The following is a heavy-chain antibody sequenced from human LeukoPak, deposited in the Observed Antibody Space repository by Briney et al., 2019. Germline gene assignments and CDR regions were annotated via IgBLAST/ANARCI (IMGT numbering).Heavy chain of an antibody. CDR2: INHSGST. J-gene: IGHJ4*02. CDR3: ARFLVGATHFDY. V-gene: IGHV4-34*01. CDR1: GGSFSGYY. Sequence: SETLSLTCAVYGGSFSGYYWSWIRQPPGKGLEWIGEINHSGSTNYNPSLKSRVTISVDTSKNQFSLKLSSVTAADTAVYYCARFLVGATHFDYRGQGTLVTVSS. D-gene: IGHD1-26*01.